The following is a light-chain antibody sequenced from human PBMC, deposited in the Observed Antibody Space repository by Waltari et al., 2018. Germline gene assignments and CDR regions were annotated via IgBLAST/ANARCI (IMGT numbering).Light chain of an antibody. V-gene: IGLV1-47*01. CDR2: RNN. CDR1: SSNIGSNS. J-gene: IGLJ3*02. Sequence: QSVLTQPPSASGTPGQRVTISCSGSSSNIGSNSVYWYQQLPGTAPKLLIYRNNGRPSGGPDRFSGSKSGTSASLAISGLLSEYESDYYCAAWDDSLSGYWVFGGGTKLTVL. CDR3: AAWDDSLSGYWV.